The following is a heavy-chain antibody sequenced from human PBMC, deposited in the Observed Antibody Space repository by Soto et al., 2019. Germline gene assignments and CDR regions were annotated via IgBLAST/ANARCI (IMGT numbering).Heavy chain of an antibody. CDR3: AKRHNYYGSGSYFDP. V-gene: IGHV3-23*01. Sequence: PGGSLRLSCAASGFTFSSYAMSWVRQAPGKGLEWVSAISGSGGSTYYADSVKGRFTISRDSSKNTLYLQMNSLRAEDTAVYYCAKRHNYYGSGSYFDPWGQGTLVTVSS. CDR2: ISGSGGST. CDR1: GFTFSSYA. J-gene: IGHJ5*02. D-gene: IGHD3-10*01.